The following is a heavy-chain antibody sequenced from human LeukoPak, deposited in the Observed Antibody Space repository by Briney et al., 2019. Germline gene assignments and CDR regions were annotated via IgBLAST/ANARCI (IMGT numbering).Heavy chain of an antibody. D-gene: IGHD2-2*01. CDR3: TRSYCSNTSCPSLYYYYYGMDV. V-gene: IGHV3-73*01. J-gene: IGHJ6*02. CDR2: IRSKANSYAT. CDR1: GFTFSGSA. Sequence: GGSLRLSCAASGFTFSGSAMHWVRQASGKGLEWVGRIRSKANSYATAYAASVKGRFTISRDDSKNTAYLQMNSLKTEDTAVYYCTRSYCSNTSCPSLYYYYYGMDVWGQGTTVTVSS.